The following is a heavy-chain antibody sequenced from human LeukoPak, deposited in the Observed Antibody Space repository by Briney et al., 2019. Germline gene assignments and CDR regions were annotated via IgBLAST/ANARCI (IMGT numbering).Heavy chain of an antibody. CDR2: ISHNGNVN. D-gene: IGHD3-10*01. CDR1: GFTFSSYW. V-gene: IGHV3-7*03. Sequence: QPGGSLRLSCAASGFTFSSYWMNWARQAPGKGLEWVASISHNGNVNYYVDSVKGRFTISRDNAKNSLYLQMSNLRAEDTAVYFCASQKTGLFDYWGQGTLVTVSS. CDR3: ASQKTGLFDY. J-gene: IGHJ4*02.